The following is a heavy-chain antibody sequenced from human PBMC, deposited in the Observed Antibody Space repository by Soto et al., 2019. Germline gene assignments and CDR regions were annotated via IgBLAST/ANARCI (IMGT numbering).Heavy chain of an antibody. CDR2: INHGGSA. Sequence: PSETLSLTCAVYGGSFSGYYWNWVRQSPGKGLEWIGEINHGGSANHNPSLKSRVTLSVDTSKNQFSLTLISVTAADTAMYYCARGKKNDYVWGSYRHPAYYYVMDVWGQGTSVTVSS. CDR3: ARGKKNDYVWGSYRHPAYYYVMDV. CDR1: GGSFSGYY. V-gene: IGHV4-34*01. D-gene: IGHD3-16*02. J-gene: IGHJ6*02.